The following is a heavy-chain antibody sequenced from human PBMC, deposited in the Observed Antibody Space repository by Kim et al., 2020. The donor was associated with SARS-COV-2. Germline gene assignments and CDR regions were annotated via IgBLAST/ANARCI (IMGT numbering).Heavy chain of an antibody. J-gene: IGHJ4*02. CDR3: AKGRRYSGEYYFEC. V-gene: IGHV3-23*01. Sequence: ADAVKGRFTISRDNSKNTLYLQMNGLRAEDTAVYYCAKGRRYSGEYYFECWGQGTLVTVSS. D-gene: IGHD5-12*01.